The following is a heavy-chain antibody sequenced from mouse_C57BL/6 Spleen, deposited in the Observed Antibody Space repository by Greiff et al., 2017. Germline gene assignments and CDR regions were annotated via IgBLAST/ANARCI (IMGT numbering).Heavy chain of an antibody. Sequence: EVPLQQSGPGLVKPSQSLSLTCSVPGYSITSGYYWNWIRQFPGNKLEWMGYISYDGSNNYNPSLKNRISIPRDTSKNQFFLKLNAVTTEDTATYYCARGVFDDGGQGTTLTVAS. CDR2: ISYDGSN. J-gene: IGHJ2*01. V-gene: IGHV3-6*01. CDR3: ARGVFDD. CDR1: GYSITSGYY.